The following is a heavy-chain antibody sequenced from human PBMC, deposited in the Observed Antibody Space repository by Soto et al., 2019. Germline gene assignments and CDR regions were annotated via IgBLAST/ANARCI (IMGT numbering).Heavy chain of an antibody. J-gene: IGHJ4*02. V-gene: IGHV1-18*04. D-gene: IGHD4-17*01. CDR1: GYIFSDYG. CDR2: ISGYSGNA. Sequence: QVQVMPSGAEVKKPGDSVKVSCKTSGYIFSDYGINWVRQAPGQGLEWMGWISGYSGNANLAQKVQGRVTMTTDKSKRTADMELRRLRSDDTAVYYCSKRTAVTTWGESDYWGQGTLVTVSS. CDR3: SKRTAVTTWGESDY.